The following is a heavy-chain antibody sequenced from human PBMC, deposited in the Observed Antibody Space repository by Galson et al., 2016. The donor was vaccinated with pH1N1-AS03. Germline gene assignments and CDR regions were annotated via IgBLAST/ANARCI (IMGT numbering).Heavy chain of an antibody. CDR3: ARPRGWSGHDAFDI. D-gene: IGHD3-3*01. V-gene: IGHV1-69*02. Sequence: SVKVSCKASGGTFSSYPINWVRQAPGQGLECIGRIIPLLGMTNYAQKFQGRVTITADKSTFTAYMELSSLRSEDTAVYYCARPRGWSGHDAFDIWGQGTMVTVSS. CDR1: GGTFSSYP. CDR2: IIPLLGMT. J-gene: IGHJ3*02.